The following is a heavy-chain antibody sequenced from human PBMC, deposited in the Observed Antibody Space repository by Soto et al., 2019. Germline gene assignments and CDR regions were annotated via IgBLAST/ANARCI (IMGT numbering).Heavy chain of an antibody. CDR1: GYSISSSNW. J-gene: IGHJ5*02. CDR3: ARAGIARNWFDP. CDR2: ICSSGST. V-gene: IGHV4-28*03. Sequence: TLSLTCAVSGYSISSSNWGGWIRPPPGKGLEWIGYICSSGSTYYNPSPKSRVTMSVDTSKNQFSLKLSSVTAVDTAVYYCARAGIARNWFDPWGQGTLVTVSS. D-gene: IGHD6-13*01.